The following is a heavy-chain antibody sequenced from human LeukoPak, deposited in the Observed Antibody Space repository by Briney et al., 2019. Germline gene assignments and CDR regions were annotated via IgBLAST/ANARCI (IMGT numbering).Heavy chain of an antibody. D-gene: IGHD1-26*01. J-gene: IGHJ6*02. CDR3: ARAGATTRISYYYGMDV. Sequence: ASVKVSCKASGYTFTNYGISWVRQAPGQGLEWMGWISAYNGNTNYAQKLQGRVTMTTDTSTSTAYMELRSLRSDDTAVYYCARAGATTRISYYYGMDVWGQGTTATVSS. V-gene: IGHV1-18*01. CDR2: ISAYNGNT. CDR1: GYTFTNYG.